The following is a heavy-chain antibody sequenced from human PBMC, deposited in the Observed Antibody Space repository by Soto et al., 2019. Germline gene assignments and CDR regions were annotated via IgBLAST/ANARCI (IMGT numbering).Heavy chain of an antibody. J-gene: IGHJ3*01. CDR1: GYSFTSYC. D-gene: IGHD3-10*01. V-gene: IGHV5-51*03. CDR2: ICPVDSDT. Sequence: ELQLVQSEAEVKKPGQSLKISCKNSGYSFTSYCFDWVHQMPGKGLEWMGIICPVDSDTTYSPSFQGHVTISADKSIRTAYLQWTSLKASDTAMYYRVAAYYYGSGSSYTVRPFDVWGQGTRVTVSS. CDR3: VAAYYYGSGSSYTVRPFDV.